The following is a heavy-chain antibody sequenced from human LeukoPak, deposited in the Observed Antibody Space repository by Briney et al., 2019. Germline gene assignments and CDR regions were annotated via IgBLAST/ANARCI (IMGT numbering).Heavy chain of an antibody. D-gene: IGHD1-14*01. CDR2: ISYDGSNQ. CDR3: AMQGYKSAFGLNY. J-gene: IGHJ4*02. V-gene: IGHV3-30*03. Sequence: AGGSLRLSCAASGFTFSKYGFHWVRQAPGKGLEWVAVISYDGSNQYHADSMKGRFTMSRDNSKNMVYLQMNSLRAEDTAVYYCAMQGYKSAFGLNYWGQGTLVTVSS. CDR1: GFTFSKYG.